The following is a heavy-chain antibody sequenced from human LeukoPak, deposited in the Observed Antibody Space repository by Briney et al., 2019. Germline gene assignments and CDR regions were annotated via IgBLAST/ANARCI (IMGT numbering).Heavy chain of an antibody. CDR1: GFIFSDYY. CDR2: ISSSGGSI. CDR3: AKVPTVTIPFDY. Sequence: GGSLRLSCAASGFIFSDYYMSWIRQAPGKGLEWVSHISSSGGSIYYADSVKGRFTISRDNAKNSLYLQMNSLRAEDTAVYYCAKVPTVTIPFDYWGQGTLVTVSS. V-gene: IGHV3-11*01. J-gene: IGHJ4*02. D-gene: IGHD4-17*01.